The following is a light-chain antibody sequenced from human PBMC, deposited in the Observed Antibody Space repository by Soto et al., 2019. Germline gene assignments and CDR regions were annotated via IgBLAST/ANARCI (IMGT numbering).Light chain of an antibody. V-gene: IGKV3-15*01. CDR2: DAS. CDR1: QSVSSN. Sequence: EIVMTQSPANLSVSLGERATLSCRASQSVSSNLAWYHQKPGQAPRLLIYDASARATDIPPRISGSGSGTEFTPTISSLQSEDFAIYYCQQYNKWPLTFGQGTKLEIK. J-gene: IGKJ2*01. CDR3: QQYNKWPLT.